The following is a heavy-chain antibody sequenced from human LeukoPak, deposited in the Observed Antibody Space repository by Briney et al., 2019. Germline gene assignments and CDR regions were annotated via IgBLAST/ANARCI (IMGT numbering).Heavy chain of an antibody. J-gene: IGHJ3*02. CDR3: AKDGDWTFDI. D-gene: IGHD2-21*01. CDR2: IGHDGRNK. Sequence: GGSLRLSCEASGVTFSNSGMHWVRQAPGKGLEWVAYIGHDGRNKFYTESLRGRFTISGDNSMKMAYLQMNSLRTEDTATYFCAKDGDWTFDIWGQGTMVTVSS. CDR1: GVTFSNSG. V-gene: IGHV3-30*02.